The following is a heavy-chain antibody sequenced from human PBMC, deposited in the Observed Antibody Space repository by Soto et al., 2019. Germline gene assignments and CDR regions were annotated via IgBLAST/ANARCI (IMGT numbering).Heavy chain of an antibody. V-gene: IGHV3-30-3*01. CDR1: GFSFSISP. J-gene: IGHJ4*02. CDR2: ISYDGTNK. Sequence: PGGSLRLSCAASGFSFSISPMHWVRQAPGKGPEWVALISYDGTNKFYADSVKGRFTISRDNSKCTLYLQVDSLRPVDAAVYYCARDPKTSGGQHWAFNYFDSWGQGTLVTVSS. CDR3: ARDPKTSGGQHWAFNYFDS. D-gene: IGHD7-27*01.